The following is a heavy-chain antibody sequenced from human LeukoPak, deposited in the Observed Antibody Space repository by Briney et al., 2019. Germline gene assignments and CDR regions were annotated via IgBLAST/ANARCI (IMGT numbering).Heavy chain of an antibody. V-gene: IGHV4-59*01. Sequence: PSETLSLTCTVSGGSISSYYWSWIRQPPAQGLERVGYIYYSGSTSYNPSLKCRVTISVDTSKDQFSLKLSSVTAADTAVYYCARGGMATSDFDYWGQGSLVTVSS. CDR2: IYYSGST. CDR3: ARGGMATSDFDY. D-gene: IGHD5-12*01. CDR1: GGSISSYY. J-gene: IGHJ4*02.